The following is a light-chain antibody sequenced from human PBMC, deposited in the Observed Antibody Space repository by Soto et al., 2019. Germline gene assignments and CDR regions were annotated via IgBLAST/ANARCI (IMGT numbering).Light chain of an antibody. J-gene: IGLJ1*01. V-gene: IGLV3-25*02. CDR3: QSADSSGTYV. CDR2: KDS. Sequence: SYELTQPPSGSVSPGQTARITCSGDALPKQDAYWYQQKPGQAPVLVIYKDSERPSGIPERFSGSSSGTTVTLTISGVQAEDDADYYCQSADSSGTYVFGTGTKLTVL. CDR1: ALPKQD.